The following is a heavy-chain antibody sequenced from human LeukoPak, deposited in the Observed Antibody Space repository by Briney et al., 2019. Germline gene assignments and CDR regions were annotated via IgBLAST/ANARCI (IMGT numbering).Heavy chain of an antibody. V-gene: IGHV3-53*01. Sequence: PGGSLRLSCAASGFTVSSKYMSWAPQAPGKGLEWVSIIYSGGSTYYADSVKGRFTISRDNSKDTLYLQMNSLRADDTAVYYCARGPPYDRFDYWGQGTLVTVSS. CDR3: ARGPPYDRFDY. D-gene: IGHD3-22*01. J-gene: IGHJ4*02. CDR2: IYSGGST. CDR1: GFTVSSKY.